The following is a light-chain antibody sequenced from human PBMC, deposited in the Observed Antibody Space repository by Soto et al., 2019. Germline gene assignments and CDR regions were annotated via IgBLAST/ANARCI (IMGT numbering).Light chain of an antibody. J-gene: IGKJ1*01. CDR3: QQYGSSSWT. V-gene: IGKV3-20*01. Sequence: MVLTQSPGTLSLSPGERVTLSCRASQSVSSSYLAWYQQKPGQAPRLLIYGASSRATGIPDRFSGSGSGTDFTLTINRLEPEDFAVYYCQQYGSSSWTFGQGTKVDIK. CDR2: GAS. CDR1: QSVSSSY.